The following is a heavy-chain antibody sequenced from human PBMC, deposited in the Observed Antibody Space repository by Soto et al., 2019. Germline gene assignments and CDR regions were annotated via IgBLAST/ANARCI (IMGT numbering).Heavy chain of an antibody. CDR2: LSGSGGTT. CDR1: GVTFSNYA. CDR3: AKQRADYGSGADTFYFDS. Sequence: EVQLLESGGGLVQPGGSLRLSCTVSGVTFSNYAMNWVRQAPGKGLEWVSSLSGSGGTTYYADSVKGRFIISRDNSKNTLYLLMNSLRAEDTALYYCAKQRADYGSGADTFYFDSWGQGGLVTVSS. D-gene: IGHD3-10*01. J-gene: IGHJ4*02. V-gene: IGHV3-23*01.